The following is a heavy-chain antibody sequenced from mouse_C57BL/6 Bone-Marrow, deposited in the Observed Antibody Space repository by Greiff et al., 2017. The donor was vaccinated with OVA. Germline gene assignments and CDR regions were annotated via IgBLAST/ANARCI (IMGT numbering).Heavy chain of an antibody. CDR1: GYTFTDYY. CDR3: ASPAYYSNYGYYAMDY. CDR2: INPYNGGT. V-gene: IGHV1-19*01. J-gene: IGHJ4*01. Sequence: EVQLVESGPVLVKPGASVKMSCKASGYTFTDYYMNWVKQSHGKSLEWIGVINPYNGGTSYNQKFKGKATLTVDKSSSTAYMELNSLTSEDSAVYYCASPAYYSNYGYYAMDYWGQGTSVTVSS. D-gene: IGHD2-5*01.